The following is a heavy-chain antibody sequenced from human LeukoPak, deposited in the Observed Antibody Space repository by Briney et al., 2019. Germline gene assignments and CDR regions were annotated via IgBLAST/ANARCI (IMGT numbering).Heavy chain of an antibody. CDR1: GFTFSSDW. CDR2: INQDGRVK. V-gene: IGHV3-7*01. J-gene: IGHJ4*02. D-gene: IGHD1-26*01. CDR3: ARDPDPIPGANFHY. Sequence: GGSLRLSCAASGFTFSSDWMNWVRQAPGKGLEWVATINQDGRVKYYVDSVKGRFTISRDSTNNSLYLQMNSLTAEDTAVYYCARDPDPIPGANFHYWGQGTLVSVSS.